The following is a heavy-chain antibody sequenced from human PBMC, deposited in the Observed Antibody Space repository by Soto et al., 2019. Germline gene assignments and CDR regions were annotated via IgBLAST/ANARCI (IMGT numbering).Heavy chain of an antibody. CDR1: GGSINSDYW. J-gene: IGHJ3*02. CDR2: IYHSGST. CDR3: ARGVGYYYDSSGYRGYWNAYDI. V-gene: IGHV4-4*02. Sequence: SETLSLTCAVSGGSINSDYWWTWVRQPPGKGLEGIGEIYHSGSTNYNPSLKSRVTISVDKSKKQFSLEGRFVTAADTAVYYCARGVGYYYDSSGYRGYWNAYDIWSQGPMVTVSS. D-gene: IGHD3-22*01.